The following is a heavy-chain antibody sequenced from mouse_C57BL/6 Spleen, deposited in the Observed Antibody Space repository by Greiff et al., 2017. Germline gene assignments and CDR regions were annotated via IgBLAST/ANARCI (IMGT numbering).Heavy chain of an antibody. CDR1: GFTFSDAW. V-gene: IGHV6-6*01. CDR3: TRNRPYYSNYEFAY. Sequence: EVKLMESGGGLVQPGGSMKLSCAASGFTFSDAWMDWVRQSPEKGLEWVAEIRNKANNHATYYAESVKGRFTISRDDSKSSVYLQMNSLRAEDTGIYYCTRNRPYYSNYEFAYWGQGTLVTVSA. J-gene: IGHJ3*01. D-gene: IGHD2-5*01. CDR2: IRNKANNHAT.